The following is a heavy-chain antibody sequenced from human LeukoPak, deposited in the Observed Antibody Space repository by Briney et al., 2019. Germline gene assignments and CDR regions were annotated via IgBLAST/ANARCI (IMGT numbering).Heavy chain of an antibody. Sequence: GGSLRLSCAASGFTFSSYEMNWVRQAPGKGLEWVSVIYSGGSTYYADSVKGRFTISRHNSKNTLYLQMNSLRAEDTAVYYCARGGSGSYGDYWGQGTLVTVSS. J-gene: IGHJ4*02. CDR2: IYSGGST. D-gene: IGHD1-26*01. V-gene: IGHV3-53*04. CDR3: ARGGSGSYGDY. CDR1: GFTFSSYE.